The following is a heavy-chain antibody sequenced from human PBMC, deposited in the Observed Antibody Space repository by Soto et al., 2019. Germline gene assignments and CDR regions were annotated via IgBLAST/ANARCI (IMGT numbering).Heavy chain of an antibody. V-gene: IGHV1-69*01. D-gene: IGHD3-10*01. CDR2: IIPTYGPA. CDR1: GGTFSSYA. J-gene: IGHJ5*02. Sequence: QVPLVQSGAEVKKPGSSVTVSCKASGGTFSSYAIHWVRQAPGQGLEWMGGIIPTYGPAKYAQMFQGRVTITADESTTTVYMELTSLTSQDTAVYYCARVTSMVRGVIDNWFDPWGHGTLVTVSS. CDR3: ARVTSMVRGVIDNWFDP.